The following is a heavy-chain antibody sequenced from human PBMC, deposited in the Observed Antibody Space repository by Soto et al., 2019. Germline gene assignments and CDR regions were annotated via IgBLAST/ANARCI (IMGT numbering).Heavy chain of an antibody. J-gene: IGHJ4*02. CDR3: AREFHCSSTSCYSGGFDY. CDR1: GYTFTSYY. V-gene: IGHV1-46*01. D-gene: IGHD2-2*01. CDR2: INPSGGST. Sequence: QVQLVQSGAEVKKPGASVKVSCKASGYTFTSYYMHWVRQAPGQGLEWMGIINPSGGSTSYAQKCQGRVTMTRDTSTSTVYMELSSLRSEDTAVYYCAREFHCSSTSCYSGGFDYWGQGTLVTVSS.